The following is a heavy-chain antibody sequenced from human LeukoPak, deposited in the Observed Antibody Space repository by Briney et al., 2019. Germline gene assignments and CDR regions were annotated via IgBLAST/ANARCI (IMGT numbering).Heavy chain of an antibody. CDR1: GYTFTGYY. J-gene: IGHJ5*02. CDR3: ARAGAHYYDSSGYYKLYNWFDP. CDR2: INPNSGGT. Sequence: ASVKVSCKASGYTFTGYYMHWVRQAPGQGLEWMGWINPNSGGTNYAQKVQGRVTMTRDTSISTAYMEVSRLRSDDTAVYYCARAGAHYYDSSGYYKLYNWFDPWGQGTLVTVSS. V-gene: IGHV1-2*02. D-gene: IGHD3-22*01.